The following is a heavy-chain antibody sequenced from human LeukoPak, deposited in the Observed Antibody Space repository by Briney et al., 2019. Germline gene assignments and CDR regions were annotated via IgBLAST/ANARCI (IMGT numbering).Heavy chain of an antibody. D-gene: IGHD3-9*01. CDR3: ARESSYDILTEETKVVPGTNWIDP. Sequence: SETLSLTCTVSGGSITSYYWSWIRQPPGKGLEWIGYIYYSGTTNYNPSLKSRVTISVDRSKNQFSLKLSSVTAADTAVYYCARESSYDILTEETKVVPGTNWIDPWGQGNLVTVSS. CDR1: GGSITSYY. CDR2: IYYSGTT. J-gene: IGHJ5*02. V-gene: IGHV4-59*12.